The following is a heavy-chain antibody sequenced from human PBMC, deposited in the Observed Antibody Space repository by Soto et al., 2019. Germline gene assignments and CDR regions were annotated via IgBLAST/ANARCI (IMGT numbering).Heavy chain of an antibody. J-gene: IGHJ5*02. CDR2: ISYDGSNK. CDR3: AKWRDYGDYANWCDP. CDR1: GFTFSSYG. D-gene: IGHD4-17*01. V-gene: IGHV3-30*18. Sequence: QVQLVESGGGVVQPGRSLRLSCAASGFTFSSYGMHWVRQAPGKGLEWVAVISYDGSNKYYADSVKGRFTISRDNSKNPLYLQMNSWRAEDTAVYYCAKWRDYGDYANWCDPWGQGALVTVSA.